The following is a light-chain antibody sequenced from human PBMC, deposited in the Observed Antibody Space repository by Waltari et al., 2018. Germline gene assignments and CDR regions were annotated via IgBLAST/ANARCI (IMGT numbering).Light chain of an antibody. CDR1: SRDVGGYNY. J-gene: IGLJ2*01. V-gene: IGLV2-14*03. Sequence: QSALTQPASVSGSPGQSITISCTGTSRDVGGYNYVSWDQQHPGKAPKLMIYDGSNRPSGVSNRFSGSKSGNTASLTISGLQAEDEADYYCSSYTSSSTLVFGGGTKLTVL. CDR3: SSYTSSSTLV. CDR2: DGS.